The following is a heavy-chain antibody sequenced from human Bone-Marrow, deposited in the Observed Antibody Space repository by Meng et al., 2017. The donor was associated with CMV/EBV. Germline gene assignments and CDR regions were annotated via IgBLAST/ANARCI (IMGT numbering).Heavy chain of an antibody. CDR3: ARDGGSRGCSSSDY. Sequence: SVKVSCKASGYTFTSYDINWVRQAPGQGLEWMGGIIPIFGTANYAQKFQGRVTITTDESTSTAYMELSSLRSEDTAVYYCARDGGSRGCSSSDYWGQGTLVTVSS. CDR1: GYTFTSYD. V-gene: IGHV1-69*05. J-gene: IGHJ4*02. D-gene: IGHD6-6*01. CDR2: IIPIFGTA.